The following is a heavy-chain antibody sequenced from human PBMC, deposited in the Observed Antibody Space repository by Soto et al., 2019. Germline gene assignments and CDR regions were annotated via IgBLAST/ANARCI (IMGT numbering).Heavy chain of an antibody. CDR1: GYTFTAYG. CDR2: ISVYTGNT. Sequence: GASVKVSCKASGYTFTAYGFNWVRQAPGQGLEWMGWISVYTGNTNYAQNLQGRVTMTTDTSTRTAYMELRGLRSDDTAVYYCARGRAYCGGDCYLLDYWGQGTPVTV. V-gene: IGHV1-18*01. J-gene: IGHJ4*02. CDR3: ARGRAYCGGDCYLLDY. D-gene: IGHD2-21*02.